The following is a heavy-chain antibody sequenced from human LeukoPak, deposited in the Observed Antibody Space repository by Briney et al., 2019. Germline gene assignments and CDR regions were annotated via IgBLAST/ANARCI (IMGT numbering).Heavy chain of an antibody. CDR3: VRDPLTQTDY. CDR2: INQNGSEI. J-gene: IGHJ4*02. D-gene: IGHD3-9*01. V-gene: IGHV3-7*01. CDR1: GFTFSNYW. Sequence: PGGSLRLSCAASGFTFSNYWMSWVRQAPGKGLEWVANINQNGSEIYYVDSVKGRFTISRDNAKNSLYLRMNTLRAEDTALYYCVRDPLTQTDYWGQSTLVTVSS.